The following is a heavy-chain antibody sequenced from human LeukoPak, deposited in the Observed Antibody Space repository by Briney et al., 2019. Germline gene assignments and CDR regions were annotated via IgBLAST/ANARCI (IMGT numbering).Heavy chain of an antibody. CDR1: GGSFSGYY. D-gene: IGHD5-18*01. CDR3: ARGSPIQLWADAFDI. V-gene: IGHV4-34*01. Sequence: PSETLSLTCAVYGGSFSGYYWSWIRQPPGKGLEWIGEINHSGSTNYNPSLKSRVTISVDTSKNQFSLKLSSVTAADTAVYHCARGSPIQLWADAFDIWGQGTMVTVSS. J-gene: IGHJ3*02. CDR2: INHSGST.